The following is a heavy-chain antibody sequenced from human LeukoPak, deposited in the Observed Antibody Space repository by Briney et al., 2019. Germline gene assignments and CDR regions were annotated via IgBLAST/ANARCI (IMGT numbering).Heavy chain of an antibody. J-gene: IGHJ6*03. CDR1: GGSISSGGFY. CDR2: VFTSGST. V-gene: IGHV4-61*02. Sequence: SETLSLTCTVSGGSISSGGFYWTWIRQPAGKGLEWIGRVFTSGSTNYSPSLESRVTISIDTSKNQFSLKLKSVTAADTAVYFCARVTIPIIWGAAEGRRENFYMDVWGKGTTVTVSS. CDR3: ARVTIPIIWGAAEGRRENFYMDV. D-gene: IGHD3-16*01.